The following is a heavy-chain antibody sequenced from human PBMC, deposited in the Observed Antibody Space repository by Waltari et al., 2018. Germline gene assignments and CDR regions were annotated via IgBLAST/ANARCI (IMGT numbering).Heavy chain of an antibody. CDR2: IYPGDANT. D-gene: IGHD5-18*01. CDR3: ARQNIHSYGYGYFDF. J-gene: IGHJ4*02. V-gene: IGHV5-51*01. Sequence: EVQLEQSGAEVKTPVESLTLSFNGSGSRFAKYLIGCVRQMPGKGLEWMGVIYPGDANTKYSRSFQGQVTISADTSISTAYLQWRSLKASDTAIYFCARQNIHSYGYGYFDFWGQGTLVTVSS. CDR1: GSRFAKYL.